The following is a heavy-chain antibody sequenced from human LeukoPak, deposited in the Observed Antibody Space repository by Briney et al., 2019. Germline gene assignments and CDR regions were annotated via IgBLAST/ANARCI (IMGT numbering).Heavy chain of an antibody. D-gene: IGHD3-3*01. CDR1: GFTFSIYW. CDR2: IKQDGSEK. CDR3: ARVTIFGVVIDY. V-gene: IGHV3-7*01. Sequence: GGSLRLSCAASGFTFSIYWMSWVREGPGKGLEWVANIKQDGSEKYYVDSVKGRFTISRDNAKNSLYLQMNSLRAEDTAVYYCARVTIFGVVIDYWGQGTLVTVSS. J-gene: IGHJ4*02.